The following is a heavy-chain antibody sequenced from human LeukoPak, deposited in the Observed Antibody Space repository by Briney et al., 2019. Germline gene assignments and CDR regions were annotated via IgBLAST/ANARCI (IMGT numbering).Heavy chain of an antibody. V-gene: IGHV4-61*02. CDR2: MYIGGGT. J-gene: IGHJ6*03. D-gene: IGHD4-17*01. CDR3: ARDKPERRNRYGDYLTDVYYYCYYMDV. Sequence: SQTLSLTCPVSVGSLSSGSSCCGWIPPPAGKGLEWNGRMYIGGGTNCKPTCKRRVPISVDRSKTQFSLKLSSVLSTATAVHSCARDKPERRNRYGDYLTDVYYYCYYMDVWGKGTTVTVSS. CDR1: VGSLSSGSSC.